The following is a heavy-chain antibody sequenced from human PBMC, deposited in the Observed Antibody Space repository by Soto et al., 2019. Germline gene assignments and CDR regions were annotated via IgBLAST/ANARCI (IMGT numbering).Heavy chain of an antibody. CDR3: ARDCSSNSCYHAPHAFDFHAWDI. CDR2: IIPIFGTA. V-gene: IGHV1-69*13. CDR1: GCTFSNYA. D-gene: IGHD2-2*01. J-gene: IGHJ3*02. Sequence: SVKVSCNASGCTFSNYAISWVRQAPGQGLEWMGGIIPIFGTANYAQKFQGRVTLTADESTSTAYMELSSLRSEDTAVYYCARDCSSNSCYHAPHAFDFHAWDIWGQGTMVTVSS.